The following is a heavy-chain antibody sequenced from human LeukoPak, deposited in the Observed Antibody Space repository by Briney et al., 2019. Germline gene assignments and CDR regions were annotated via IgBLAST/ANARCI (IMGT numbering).Heavy chain of an antibody. CDR1: GFTFSSYA. Sequence: PGGSLRLSCAASGFTFSSYAMSWVRQAPEKGLEWVSAISASGGSTYHADSVKGRFTISRDNSKNTLYLQMNSLRAEDTAVYYCASSWIQLWPTTYWGQGTLVTVSS. V-gene: IGHV3-23*01. D-gene: IGHD5-18*01. J-gene: IGHJ4*02. CDR2: ISASGGST. CDR3: ASSWIQLWPTTY.